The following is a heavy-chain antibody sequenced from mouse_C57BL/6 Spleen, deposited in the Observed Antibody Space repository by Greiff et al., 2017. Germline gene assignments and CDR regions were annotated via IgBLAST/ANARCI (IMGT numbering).Heavy chain of an antibody. CDR1: GYTFTSYW. V-gene: IGHV1-69*01. Sequence: VKLQQPGAELVMPGASVKLSCKASGYTFTSYWMHWVKQRPGQGLEWIGEIDPSDSYTNYNQKFKGKSTLTVDKSSSTAYMQLSSLTSEDSAVYYCARSYDYWGQGTLVTVSA. CDR3: ARSYDY. CDR2: IDPSDSYT. D-gene: IGHD2-3*01. J-gene: IGHJ3*01.